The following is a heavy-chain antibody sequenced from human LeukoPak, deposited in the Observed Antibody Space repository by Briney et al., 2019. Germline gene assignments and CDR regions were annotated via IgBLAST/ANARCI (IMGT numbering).Heavy chain of an antibody. Sequence: PSETLSLTCAVYGGSFSGYYWNWIRQPPGKGLEWIGEINHSGSTNYNPSLKSRLTLSVDTSKNQFFLRLSSVTAADTAVYYCARGAGRRTYFDYWGQGTLVTVSS. CDR3: ARGAGRRTYFDY. D-gene: IGHD6-13*01. CDR2: INHSGST. V-gene: IGHV4-34*01. J-gene: IGHJ4*02. CDR1: GGSFSGYY.